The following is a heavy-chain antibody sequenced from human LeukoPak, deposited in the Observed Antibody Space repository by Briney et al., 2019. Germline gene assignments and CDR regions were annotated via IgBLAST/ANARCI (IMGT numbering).Heavy chain of an antibody. J-gene: IGHJ4*02. D-gene: IGHD3-22*01. V-gene: IGHV3-48*03. CDR2: ISSSGSTI. CDR3: AKVRPLDSSPSDY. CDR1: GFTFSSYE. Sequence: GGSLRLSCAASGFTFSSYEMNWVRQAPGKGLEWVSYISSSGSTIYYADSVKGRFTISRDNSKNTLYLQMNSLGAEDTAVYYCAKVRPLDSSPSDYWGQGTLVTVSS.